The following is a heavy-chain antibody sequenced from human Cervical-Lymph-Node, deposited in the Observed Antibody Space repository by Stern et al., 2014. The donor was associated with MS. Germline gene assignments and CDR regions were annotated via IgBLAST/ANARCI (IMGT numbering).Heavy chain of an antibody. D-gene: IGHD3-22*01. J-gene: IGHJ4*02. Sequence: QLVESGGGVVQPGGSLRLSCAASGFTFSSYGMHWVRQAPGKGLEWVAVIWYDGSNKYYADSVKGRFTISRDNSKNTVYLQMNSLRAEDTAVYYCARDRWYYDSSGILDYWGQGTLVTVSS. CDR2: IWYDGSNK. CDR3: ARDRWYYDSSGILDY. CDR1: GFTFSSYG. V-gene: IGHV3-33*01.